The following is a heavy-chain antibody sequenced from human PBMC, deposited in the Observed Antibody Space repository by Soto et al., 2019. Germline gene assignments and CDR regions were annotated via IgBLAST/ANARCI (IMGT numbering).Heavy chain of an antibody. V-gene: IGHV2-5*02. J-gene: IGHJ4*02. D-gene: IGHD3-3*01. CDR3: AHRVLRTVFGLVTTTAIYFDF. Sequence: QITLNESGPTPVKPRQTLTLTCTFSGFSHTTSGVGVGWIRQSPGKAPEWLALIYWDDDKRYSPSLKSRLTITKDTSKHQVVLTMADLDPADTATYSCAHRVLRTVFGLVTTTAIYFDFWGQGTPVAVSS. CDR2: IYWDDDK. CDR1: GFSHTTSGVG.